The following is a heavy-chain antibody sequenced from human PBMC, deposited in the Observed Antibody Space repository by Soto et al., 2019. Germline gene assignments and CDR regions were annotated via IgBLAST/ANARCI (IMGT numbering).Heavy chain of an antibody. CDR2: ISAYNGDT. J-gene: IGHJ6*03. D-gene: IGHD6-19*01. Sequence: QDQLVQSGGEVKKPGASVKVSCKASGYSFTNYGITWVRQAPGQGFEWMGWISAYNGDTNYAQKLQGRVTKTTDTSTSTAYLELRSLRSDDTAVYYCARDRGVAPPVAGNTHYYYSMDVWGKGTTVTVSS. CDR1: GYSFTNYG. CDR3: ARDRGVAPPVAGNTHYYYSMDV. V-gene: IGHV1-18*01.